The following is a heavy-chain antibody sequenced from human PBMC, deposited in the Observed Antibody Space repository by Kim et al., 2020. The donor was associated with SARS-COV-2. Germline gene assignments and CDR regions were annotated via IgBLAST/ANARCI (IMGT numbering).Heavy chain of an antibody. CDR3: ARGSSGSYPRAFDI. V-gene: IGHV3-74*01. J-gene: IGHJ3*02. CDR1: GFTFSSYW. D-gene: IGHD1-26*01. CDR2: INIDGRST. Sequence: GGSLRLSCAASGFTFSSYWMHWVRQAPGKGLLWVSRINIDGRSTTYADSVKGRFTISRDNAKNTLYLQMHSLRAEDTAVYYCARGSSGSYPRAFDIWGQGTMGTVSS.